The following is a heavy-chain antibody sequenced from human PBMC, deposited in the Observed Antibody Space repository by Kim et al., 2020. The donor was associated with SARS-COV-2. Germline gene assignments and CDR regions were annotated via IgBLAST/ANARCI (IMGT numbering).Heavy chain of an antibody. CDR2: INPNSGGT. CDR3: AREVTTMIVVVITPYYYYGMDV. D-gene: IGHD3-22*01. J-gene: IGHJ6*02. Sequence: ASVKVSCKASGYTFTGYYMHWVRQAPGQGLEWMGWINPNSGGTNYAQKFQGRVTMTRDTSISTAYMELSRLRSDDTAVYYCAREVTTMIVVVITPYYYYGMDVWGQGTRVTVSS. CDR1: GYTFTGYY. V-gene: IGHV1-2*02.